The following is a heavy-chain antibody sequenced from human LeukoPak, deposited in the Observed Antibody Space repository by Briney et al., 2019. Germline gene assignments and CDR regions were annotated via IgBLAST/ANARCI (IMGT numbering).Heavy chain of an antibody. Sequence: GGSLRLSCAASRFTFSSYAMSWVRQAPGKGLEWVSAISGSGGSTYYADSLKGRLTISRDNSKNTLYLQMNSLGAEDTAVYYCAKFIAAAGTLAEYFQHWGQGTLVTVSS. CDR2: ISGSGGST. J-gene: IGHJ1*01. V-gene: IGHV3-23*01. CDR1: RFTFSSYA. D-gene: IGHD6-13*01. CDR3: AKFIAAAGTLAEYFQH.